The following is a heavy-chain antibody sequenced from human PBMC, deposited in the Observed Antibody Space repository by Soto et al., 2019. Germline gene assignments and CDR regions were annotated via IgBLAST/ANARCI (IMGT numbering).Heavy chain of an antibody. CDR2: SIPIFGTP. CDR3: ARGDSPYYYDSSGYYNDY. V-gene: IGHV1-69*13. CDR1: GGTFSGYA. Sequence: SVKVSCKASGGTFSGYAITWVRQAPGQGLERMGGSIPIFGTPNYAQQFQGRVTITADESTSTTYMELSSLRSEDTAVYYCARGDSPYYYDSSGYYNDYWGQGTPVTVSS. J-gene: IGHJ4*02. D-gene: IGHD3-22*01.